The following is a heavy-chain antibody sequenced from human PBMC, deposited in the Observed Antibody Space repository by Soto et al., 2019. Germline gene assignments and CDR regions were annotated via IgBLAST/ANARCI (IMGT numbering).Heavy chain of an antibody. V-gene: IGHV3-53*01. CDR3: ARETTYDSSGYYNPETYYFDY. Sequence: EVQLVESGGGLIQPGGSLRLSCAASGFTVSSNYMSWVRQAPGKGLEWVSVIYSGGSTYYADSVKGRFTISRDNSKNTLYLQMNNLRADDTAVYYCARETTYDSSGYYNPETYYFDYWGEGTLVTGSS. CDR1: GFTVSSNY. J-gene: IGHJ4*02. CDR2: IYSGGST. D-gene: IGHD3-22*01.